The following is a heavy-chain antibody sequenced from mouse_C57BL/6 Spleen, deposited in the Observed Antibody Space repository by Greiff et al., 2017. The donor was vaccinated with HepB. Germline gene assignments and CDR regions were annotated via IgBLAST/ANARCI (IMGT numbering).Heavy chain of an antibody. Sequence: DVQLQESGPGLVKPSQSLSLTCSVTGYSITSGYYWNWIRQFPGNKLEWMGYISYDGSNNYNPSLKNRISITRDTSKNQFFLKLNSVTTEDTATYYCALWLRRGFDYWGQGTTLTVSS. V-gene: IGHV3-6*01. J-gene: IGHJ2*01. D-gene: IGHD2-2*01. CDR2: ISYDGSN. CDR3: ALWLRRGFDY. CDR1: GYSITSGYY.